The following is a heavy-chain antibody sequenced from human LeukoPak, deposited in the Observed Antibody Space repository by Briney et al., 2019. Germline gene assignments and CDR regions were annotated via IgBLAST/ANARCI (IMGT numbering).Heavy chain of an antibody. CDR3: ARLSTAVADSDY. V-gene: IGHV3-21*01. CDR1: GFTFSSYS. CDR2: ISSSSSYI. D-gene: IGHD6-13*01. Sequence: PGGSLRLSRAASGFTFSSYSMNWVRQAPGKGLEWVSSISSSSSYIYYADSVKGRFTISRDNAKNSLYLQMNSLRAEDTAVYYCARLSTAVADSDYWGQGTLVTVSS. J-gene: IGHJ4*02.